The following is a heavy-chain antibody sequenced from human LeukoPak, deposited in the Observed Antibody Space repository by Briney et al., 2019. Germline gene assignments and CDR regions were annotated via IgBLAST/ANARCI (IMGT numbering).Heavy chain of an antibody. D-gene: IGHD2-15*01. J-gene: IGHJ6*04. CDR3: ARDCSGGSCYSGYHYYYGMDV. CDR2: IIPIFGTA. Sequence: PQASVKVSCKASGGTFSSYAISWVRQAPGQGLEWMGGIIPIFGTANYAQKFQGRVTITADESTSTTYMELSSLRSEDTAVYYCARDCSGGSCYSGYHYYYGMDVRGKGTTVTVSS. CDR1: GGTFSSYA. V-gene: IGHV1-69*01.